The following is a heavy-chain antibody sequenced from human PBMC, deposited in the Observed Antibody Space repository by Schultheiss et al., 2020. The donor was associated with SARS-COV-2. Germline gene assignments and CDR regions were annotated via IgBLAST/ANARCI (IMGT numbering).Heavy chain of an antibody. CDR3: ARIPGVYDFWSGYFV. V-gene: IGHV3-48*04. J-gene: IGHJ4*02. CDR2: ISSSSSAI. D-gene: IGHD3-3*01. CDR1: GFTFRSYT. Sequence: GGSLRLSCAASGFTFRSYTMNWVRQAPGKGLEWVSYISSSSSAIYYADSVKGRFTISRDNAKNSLYLQMNSLRAEDTAVYYCARIPGVYDFWSGYFVWGQGTLVTVSS.